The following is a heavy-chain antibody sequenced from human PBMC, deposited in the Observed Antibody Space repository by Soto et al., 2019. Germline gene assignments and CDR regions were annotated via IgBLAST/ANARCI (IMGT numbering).Heavy chain of an antibody. CDR1: GFSLGTTGMR. Sequence: SGPTLVNPTQTLTLTCTFSGFSLGTTGMRVSWIRQPPGKALEWLARIDWDDDKFYSTSLKTRLTISKDTSKNQVVLRMTNMDPAGTATYYCARTAGYYRGRQFDYWGQGTLVTVSS. J-gene: IGHJ4*02. V-gene: IGHV2-70*04. CDR2: IDWDDDK. D-gene: IGHD3-10*01. CDR3: ARTAGYYRGRQFDY.